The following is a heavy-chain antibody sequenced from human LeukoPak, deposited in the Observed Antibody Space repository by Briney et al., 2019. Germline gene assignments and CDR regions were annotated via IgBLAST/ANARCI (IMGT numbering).Heavy chain of an antibody. CDR1: GFTFSSYA. CDR3: AKDLRSGSYYIGVLDY. Sequence: GGSLRLSCAASGFTFSSYAMSWVRQAPGKGLEWVSAISGSGGSTYYADSVKGRFTISRDNSKNTLYLQMNSLRAEDTAVYYCAKDLRSGSYYIGVLDYWGQGTLVNVSS. J-gene: IGHJ4*02. V-gene: IGHV3-23*01. D-gene: IGHD3-10*01. CDR2: ISGSGGST.